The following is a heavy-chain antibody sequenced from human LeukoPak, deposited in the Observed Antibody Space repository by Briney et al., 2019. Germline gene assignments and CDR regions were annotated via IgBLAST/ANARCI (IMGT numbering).Heavy chain of an antibody. CDR3: ANLGDSSGYYRDFDY. CDR2: INPNSGGI. Sequence: ASVKVSCKASGYTFTGYYMHWVRQAPGQGLEWMGRINPNSGGINYAQKFQGRVTMTRDTSISTDYMELSRLRSDDTAVYYCANLGDSSGYYRDFDYWGQGTLVTVSS. J-gene: IGHJ4*02. V-gene: IGHV1-2*06. D-gene: IGHD3-22*01. CDR1: GYTFTGYY.